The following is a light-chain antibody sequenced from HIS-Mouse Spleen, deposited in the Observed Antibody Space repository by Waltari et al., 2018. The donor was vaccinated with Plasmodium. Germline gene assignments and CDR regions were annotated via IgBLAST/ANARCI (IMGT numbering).Light chain of an antibody. Sequence: QSALTQPASVSGSPGQSITIPCTGTSSDVGGYNYVFWYQQHPGKAPKLMIYEVSNRPSGVSNRFSGSKSGNTASLTISGLQAEDEADYYCSSYTSSSTLVFGTGTKVTVL. V-gene: IGLV2-14*01. CDR1: SSDVGGYNY. CDR2: EVS. CDR3: SSYTSSSTLV. J-gene: IGLJ1*01.